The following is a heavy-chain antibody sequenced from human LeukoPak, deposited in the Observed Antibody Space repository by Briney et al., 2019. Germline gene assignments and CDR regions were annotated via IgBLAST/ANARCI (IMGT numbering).Heavy chain of an antibody. V-gene: IGHV4-34*01. CDR2: INHSGST. D-gene: IGHD3-22*01. J-gene: IGHJ5*02. Sequence: SETLSLTCAVYGGSFSGYYWSWIRQPPGKGLEWIGEINHSGSTNYNPSLKSRVTISVDTSKNQFSLKLSSVTAADTAVYYCARDHLNYDSSGGGVDPWGQGTLVTVSS. CDR3: ARDHLNYDSSGGGVDP. CDR1: GGSFSGYY.